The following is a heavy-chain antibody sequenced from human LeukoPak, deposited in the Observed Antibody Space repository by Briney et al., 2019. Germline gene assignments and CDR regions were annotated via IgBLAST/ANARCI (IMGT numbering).Heavy chain of an antibody. CDR3: ASPEYSSSLLDYYYYGMDV. J-gene: IGHJ6*02. Sequence: ASVKVSCKASGGTFSSYAISWVRQAPGQGLEWMGGVIPIFGTANYAQKFQGRVTITADESTSTAYMELSSLRSEDTAVYYCASPEYSSSLLDYYYYGMDVWGQGTTVTVSS. CDR2: VIPIFGTA. D-gene: IGHD6-6*01. V-gene: IGHV1-69*13. CDR1: GGTFSSYA.